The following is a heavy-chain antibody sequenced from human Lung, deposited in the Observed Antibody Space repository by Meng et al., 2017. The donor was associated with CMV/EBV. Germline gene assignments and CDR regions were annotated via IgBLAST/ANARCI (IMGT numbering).Heavy chain of an antibody. D-gene: IGHD2-21*02. CDR1: GGSISSSNL. Sequence: TXSLTXXVSGGSISSSNLWTWVRQVPGKGLEWIGEIYHSGSTNYNPSLKSRVTISVDKFKNQFSLKLGSVTAADTAVYYCARIERRRILKYCGSDCSTTDYWGQGXLVTVSS. CDR3: ARIERRRILKYCGSDCSTTDY. CDR2: IYHSGST. J-gene: IGHJ4*02. V-gene: IGHV4-4*02.